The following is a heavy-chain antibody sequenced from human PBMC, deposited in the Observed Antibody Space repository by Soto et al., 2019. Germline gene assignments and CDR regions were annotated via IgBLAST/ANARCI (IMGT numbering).Heavy chain of an antibody. CDR3: XXXXXXXXXYYYYYMDV. CDR2: ISGSGGST. Sequence: EVQLLESGGGLVQPGGSLRLSCAASGFTFSSYAMSWVRQAPGKGLEWVSAISGSGGSTYYADSVKGRFTISRDNSKNTLYLQXNSXXXXXXXXXXXXXXXXXXXXYYYYYMDVWGKGTTVTVSS. J-gene: IGHJ6*03. CDR1: GFTFSSYA. V-gene: IGHV3-23*01.